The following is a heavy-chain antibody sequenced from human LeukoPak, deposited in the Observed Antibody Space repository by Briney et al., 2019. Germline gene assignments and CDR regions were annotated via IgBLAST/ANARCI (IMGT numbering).Heavy chain of an antibody. D-gene: IGHD4-17*01. J-gene: IGHJ6*02. Sequence: SETLSLTCTVSGGSISSYYWSWIRQPPGKGLEWIGYIYYSGSTNYNPSLKSRVTISVDTSKNQFSLKLSSVTAADTAVYYCARDVTATGYGMDVWGQGTTVIVFS. CDR3: ARDVTATGYGMDV. CDR2: IYYSGST. V-gene: IGHV4-59*01. CDR1: GGSISSYY.